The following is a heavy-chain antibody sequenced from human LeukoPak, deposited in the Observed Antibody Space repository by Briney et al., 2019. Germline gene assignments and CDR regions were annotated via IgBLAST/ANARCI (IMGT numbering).Heavy chain of an antibody. D-gene: IGHD3-3*01. CDR1: GCSISSYC. V-gene: IGHV4-4*07. CDR2: IYTSGST. Sequence: KPSATLSLTCADAGCSISSYCWCLRRQPAGEGVGWVGRIYTSGSTNYNPSLKSRVIMSVDTSKNQLSLKLSSVTAADTAVYYCARVSTEWLAEDYYDYYMDVWGKGTTVTVSS. CDR3: ARVSTEWLAEDYYDYYMDV. J-gene: IGHJ6*03.